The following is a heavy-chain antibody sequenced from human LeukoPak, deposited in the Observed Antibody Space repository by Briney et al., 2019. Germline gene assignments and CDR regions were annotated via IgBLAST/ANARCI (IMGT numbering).Heavy chain of an antibody. Sequence: SGGSLRLSCAASGFTFSSYSMNWVRQAPGKGLEWVSYISSSSSTIYYAHSVKGRFTISRDNSKNTLYLQMSSLRAEDTAVYYCLRSGGGRASNWGQGTLVTVSS. CDR1: GFTFSSYS. J-gene: IGHJ4*02. CDR3: LRSGGGRASN. V-gene: IGHV3-48*01. D-gene: IGHD2-15*01. CDR2: ISSSSSTI.